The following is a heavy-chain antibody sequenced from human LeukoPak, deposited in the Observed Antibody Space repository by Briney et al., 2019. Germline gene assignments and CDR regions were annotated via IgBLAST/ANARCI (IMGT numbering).Heavy chain of an antibody. V-gene: IGHV3-74*01. CDR2: TDNDGSRT. J-gene: IGHJ4*02. CDR1: GFTFSSYW. Sequence: GGSLRLSCVVSGFTFSSYWMHWVRQAPGKGLVWVSHTDNDGSRTTYADSVKGRFTISRDNAKNTLYLQMNSLRAEDTAVYYCALVTTGRWGQGTLVTVSS. CDR3: ALVTTGR. D-gene: IGHD4-17*01.